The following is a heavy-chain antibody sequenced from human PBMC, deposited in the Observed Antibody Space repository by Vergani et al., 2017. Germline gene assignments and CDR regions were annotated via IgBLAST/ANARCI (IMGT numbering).Heavy chain of an antibody. CDR3: ARDRLLSFDGMDV. D-gene: IGHD3/OR15-3a*01. CDR2: IYYSGST. J-gene: IGHJ6*02. Sequence: QVQLQESGPGLVKPSETLSLTCTVSGGSISSYYWSWIRQPPGKGLEWIGYIYYSGSTNYNPSLKSRVTISIDTPKNQFSLKLSSVTAADTAVYYCARDRLLSFDGMDVWGQGTTVTVSS. CDR1: GGSISSYY. V-gene: IGHV4-59*01.